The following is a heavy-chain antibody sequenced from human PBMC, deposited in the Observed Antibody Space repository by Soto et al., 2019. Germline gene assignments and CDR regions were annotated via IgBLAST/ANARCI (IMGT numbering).Heavy chain of an antibody. CDR3: ARVFLSSWYQFDY. CDR1: GFTFRSYN. D-gene: IGHD6-13*01. Sequence: EVQLVASGGGLVQPGGSLRLSCAASGFTFRSYNMSWVRQAPGKGLEWVSYISSSGSAIYYADSVKGRFTISRDNAKNSLSLQKNSLRDEDTAVYYCARVFLSSWYQFDYWGQGTLVTVSA. CDR2: ISSSGSAI. V-gene: IGHV3-48*02. J-gene: IGHJ4*02.